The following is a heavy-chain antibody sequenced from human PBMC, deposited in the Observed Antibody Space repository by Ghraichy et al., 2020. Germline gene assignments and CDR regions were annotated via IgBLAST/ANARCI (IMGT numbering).Heavy chain of an antibody. Sequence: SQTLSLTCAVYDGSFSGYYWSWIRQPPGKGLEWIGEINHSGGTNYNPSLKSRVTISAVTSRNQFSLELSSVTAADTALYYCARANSSGWSEAFDIWGRGTMVTVSS. J-gene: IGHJ3*02. CDR1: DGSFSGYY. V-gene: IGHV4-34*01. CDR2: INHSGGT. CDR3: ARANSSGWSEAFDI. D-gene: IGHD6-19*01.